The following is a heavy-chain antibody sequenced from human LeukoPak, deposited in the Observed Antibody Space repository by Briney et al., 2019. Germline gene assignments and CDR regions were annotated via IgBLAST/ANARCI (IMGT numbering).Heavy chain of an antibody. V-gene: IGHV4-4*07. CDR2: IYSSGST. CDR3: ARGGKATVVTM. J-gene: IGHJ4*01. D-gene: IGHD4-23*01. Sequence: SETLSLTCTVSGGSINSYYWSWIRQPAGKGLEWIGRIYSSGSTNYNPSLKSRVSMSVDTSKNQFSLKLTSVTAADTAVYYCARGGKATVVTMWGHGILVTVSS. CDR1: GGSINSYY.